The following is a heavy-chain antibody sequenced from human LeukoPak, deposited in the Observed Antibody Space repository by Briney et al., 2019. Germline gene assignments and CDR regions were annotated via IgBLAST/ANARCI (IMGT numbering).Heavy chain of an antibody. CDR2: IYNSGST. D-gene: IGHD3-22*01. CDR3: ARSYYDSSGPFDY. J-gene: IGHJ4*02. Sequence: SETLSLTCTVSGGSISSTFYYWGWIRQPPGKGLEWIGSIYNSGSTYDSPSLKSRLTISVDTSKNQFSLNLSSVTAADTAVYYCARSYYDSSGPFDYWGQGTLVTVSS. CDR1: GGSISSTFYY. V-gene: IGHV4-39*07.